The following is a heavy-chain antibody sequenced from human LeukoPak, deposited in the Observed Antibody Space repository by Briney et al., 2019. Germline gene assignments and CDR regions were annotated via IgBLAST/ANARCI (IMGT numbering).Heavy chain of an antibody. CDR2: ITSNGGST. CDR1: GFTFSIFG. J-gene: IGHJ6*03. D-gene: IGHD6-19*01. V-gene: IGHV3-64*01. CDR3: ARVGVTVAGYYYYYMGV. Sequence: GGSLRLSCAASGFTFSIFGMHWVRQAPGKGLEYVSTITSNGGSTYYANSVKGRFTISRDNAKNTLYLQMGSLRYEDMAVYYCARVGVTVAGYYYYYMGVWGKGTTVTVSS.